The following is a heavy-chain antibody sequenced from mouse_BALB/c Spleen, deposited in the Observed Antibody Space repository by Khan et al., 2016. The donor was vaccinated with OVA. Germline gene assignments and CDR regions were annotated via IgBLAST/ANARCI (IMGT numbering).Heavy chain of an antibody. CDR1: GYTFTDYS. V-gene: IGHV1S137*01. CDR3: AIRDYFDY. J-gene: IGHJ2*01. CDR2: ISTDSVNT. Sequence: QVRLQQSGPELVRPGVSVKISCKGSGYTFTDYSMHWVKQSHAKSLEWIGVISTDSVNTNYNQEFKGKATLTVDKSSSTAYMELARMTSEDSAIYYCAIRDYFDYWGQGTTLTVSS.